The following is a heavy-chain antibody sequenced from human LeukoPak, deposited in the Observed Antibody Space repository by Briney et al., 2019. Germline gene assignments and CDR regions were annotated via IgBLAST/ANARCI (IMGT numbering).Heavy chain of an antibody. CDR3: AKDRGRIAVAGSDY. V-gene: IGHV3-23*01. Sequence: GGSLRLSCAASGFTFGIYAMNWVRQAPGKGLEWVSAISGSGGSTYYADSVKGRFTISRDNSKNTLYLQMNSLRAEDTAVYYCAKDRGRIAVAGSDYWGQGTLVTVSS. D-gene: IGHD6-19*01. J-gene: IGHJ4*02. CDR1: GFTFGIYA. CDR2: ISGSGGST.